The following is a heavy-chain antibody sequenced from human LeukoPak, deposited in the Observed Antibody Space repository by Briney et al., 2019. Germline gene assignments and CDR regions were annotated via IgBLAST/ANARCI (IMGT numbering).Heavy chain of an antibody. CDR2: IYSVGST. Sequence: GGSLRLSCAASGFTVSSNYMSWVRQAPGKGLQWVSVIYSVGSTYYSDSVKGRFTISRDNSKNTLYFQMNSLRAEDTAVYYCARQLDRIAAAGPFDYWGQGTLVTVSS. J-gene: IGHJ4*02. D-gene: IGHD6-13*01. CDR1: GFTVSSNY. CDR3: ARQLDRIAAAGPFDY. V-gene: IGHV3-66*04.